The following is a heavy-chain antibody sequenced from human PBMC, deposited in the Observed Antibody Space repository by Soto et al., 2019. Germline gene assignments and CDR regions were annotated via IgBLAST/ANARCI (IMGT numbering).Heavy chain of an antibody. CDR2: MKQDGSEK. CDR1: GFTFSSYW. D-gene: IGHD2-15*01. CDR3: ASFCSGGSCTFALVI. Sequence: GGSLRLSCAASGFTFSSYWMSWVRRAPGKGLEWVANMKQDGSEKYYVDSVKGRFTISRDNAKNSLYLQMNSLRAEDTFVFYCASFCSGGSCTFALVIGGQGKMVTVSS. V-gene: IGHV3-7*01. J-gene: IGHJ3*02.